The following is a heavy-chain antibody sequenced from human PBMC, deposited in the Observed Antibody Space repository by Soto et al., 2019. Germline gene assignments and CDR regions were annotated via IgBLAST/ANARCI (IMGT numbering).Heavy chain of an antibody. CDR2: ITPLFDTT. J-gene: IGHJ5*02. V-gene: IGHV1-69*06. Sequence: QIHLVQSGAEVKKPGSSVNISCKASGGTFSNYAISWVRQAPGQGLEWMGGITPLFDTTNYAQKYQGRLTITADTSTSTAKKKLSGQKSADTSMYYCAADPNTQNNCFAPWGQGTLVTVSS. CDR1: GGTFSNYA. CDR3: AADPNTQNNCFAP.